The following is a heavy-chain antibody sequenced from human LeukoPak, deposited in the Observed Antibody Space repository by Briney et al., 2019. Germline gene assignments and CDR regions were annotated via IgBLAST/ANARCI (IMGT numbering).Heavy chain of an antibody. D-gene: IGHD3-22*01. CDR3: ARVTAHYDSREAFDI. Sequence: GASVKVSCKASGYTFTSYGISWVRQAPGQGPEWMGWISAYNGNTNYAQKLQGRVTMTTDTSTSTAYMELRSLRSDDTAVYYCARVTAHYDSREAFDIWGQGTMVTVSS. CDR1: GYTFTSYG. CDR2: ISAYNGNT. V-gene: IGHV1-18*01. J-gene: IGHJ3*02.